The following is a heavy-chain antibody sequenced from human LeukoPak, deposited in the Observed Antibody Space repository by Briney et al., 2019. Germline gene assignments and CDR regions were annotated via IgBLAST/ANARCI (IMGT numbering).Heavy chain of an antibody. Sequence: SETLSLTCTVSRGSISNFYWSWIRQPPGKGLEWIGYIYYSGSTNYNPSLKSRVTISVDTSKIQFSLKLSSVTAADTAVYYCGSGSYYYYMDVWGKGTTVTVSS. J-gene: IGHJ6*03. CDR3: GSGSYYYYMDV. D-gene: IGHD1-26*01. CDR2: IYYSGST. CDR1: RGSISNFY. V-gene: IGHV4-59*01.